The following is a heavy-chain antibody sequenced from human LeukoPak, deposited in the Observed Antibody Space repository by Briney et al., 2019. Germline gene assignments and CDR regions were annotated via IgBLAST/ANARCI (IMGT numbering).Heavy chain of an antibody. CDR2: ISYDGSNK. V-gene: IGHV3-30*04. CDR1: GFTFSSYA. Sequence: PGGSLRLSCAASGFTFSSYAMHWVRQAPGKGLEWVALISYDGSNKYYADSVKARFIISRDNSKSTVYLQMNSLRAEDTAVYYCARDCSTYYDSSSFYGDSCFDYWGQGILVTVSS. D-gene: IGHD3-22*01. CDR3: ARDCSTYYDSSSFYGDSCFDY. J-gene: IGHJ4*02.